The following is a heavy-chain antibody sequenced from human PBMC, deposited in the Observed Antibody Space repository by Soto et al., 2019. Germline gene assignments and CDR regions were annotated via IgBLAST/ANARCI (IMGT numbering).Heavy chain of an antibody. CDR3: AKDFEYSRSSPPGGWFDP. D-gene: IGHD6-6*01. CDR2: ISGSGGST. Sequence: EVQLLESGGGLVQPGGSLRLSCAASGFTFSSYAMSWVRQAPGKGLEWVSAISGSGGSTYYADSVKGRFTISRDNSKNTLYLQMNSLRAEDTAVYYCAKDFEYSRSSPPGGWFDPWGQGTLVTVSS. V-gene: IGHV3-23*01. J-gene: IGHJ5*02. CDR1: GFTFSSYA.